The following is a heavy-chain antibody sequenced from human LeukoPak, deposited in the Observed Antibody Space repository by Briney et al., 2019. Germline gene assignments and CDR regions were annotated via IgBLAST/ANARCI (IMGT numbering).Heavy chain of an antibody. V-gene: IGHV3-9*01. CDR2: ISGSSGSK. CDR3: AKDYFDTSGFHCFDY. CDR1: GFTFDDFA. Sequence: GGSLRLSCEASGFTFDDFAMHWVRQAPGKGLEWVSSISGSSGSKGYADSVKGRFTISRDNAKNSLYLQMNSLRPEDTALYYCAKDYFDTSGFHCFDYWGQGTLVTVSS. J-gene: IGHJ4*02. D-gene: IGHD3-22*01.